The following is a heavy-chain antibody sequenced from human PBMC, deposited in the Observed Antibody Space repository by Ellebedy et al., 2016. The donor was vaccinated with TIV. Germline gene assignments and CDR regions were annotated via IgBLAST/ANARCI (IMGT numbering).Heavy chain of an antibody. D-gene: IGHD4-17*01. CDR1: GGSISTYY. Sequence: PGGSLRLSCTVSGGSISTYYWNWIRQPPGKGQEWIGYVYYTGSSNYNPSLKSRLTISVDTSKNQFSLKPSSVTPADTAVYYCARGQYGDDRIYFDYWGQGTLATVSS. J-gene: IGHJ4*02. CDR2: VYYTGSS. CDR3: ARGQYGDDRIYFDY. V-gene: IGHV4-59*01.